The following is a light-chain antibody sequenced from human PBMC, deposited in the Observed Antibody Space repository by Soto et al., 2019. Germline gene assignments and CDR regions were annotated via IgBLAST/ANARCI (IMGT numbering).Light chain of an antibody. CDR1: SSNIGAGYD. CDR3: QSYDSSLSALYV. J-gene: IGLJ1*01. Sequence: QAVVTQPPSVSGAPGQRVTISCTGSSSNIGAGYDVHWYQQLPGTAPKLLIYGNSNRPSGVPDRFSGSKSGTSASLAITGLRAEDEADYYCQSYDSSLSALYVFGTGTKVTVL. CDR2: GNS. V-gene: IGLV1-40*01.